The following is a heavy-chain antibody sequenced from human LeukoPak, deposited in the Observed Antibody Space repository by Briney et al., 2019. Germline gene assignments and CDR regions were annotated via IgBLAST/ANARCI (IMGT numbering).Heavy chain of an antibody. CDR3: ATNGDYDFPY. CDR2: INHSGST. V-gene: IGHV4-34*01. CDR1: GGSFSGYY. J-gene: IGHJ4*02. D-gene: IGHD4-17*01. Sequence: SETLSLTCAVYGGSFSGYYWSWIRQPPGKGLEWIGEINHSGSTNYNPSLKSRVTISVDTSKNQFSLKLSSVTAADTAVYYCATNGDYDFPYWGQGTLVTVSS.